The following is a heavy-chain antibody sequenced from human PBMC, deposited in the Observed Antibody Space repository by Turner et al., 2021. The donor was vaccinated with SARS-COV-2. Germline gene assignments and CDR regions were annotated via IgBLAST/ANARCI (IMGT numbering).Heavy chain of an antibody. D-gene: IGHD3-22*01. J-gene: IGHJ6*02. CDR1: GGSISSSSYY. CDR3: AGKEVVFRASHTLYYYGMDV. Sequence: QLQLQESGPGLVKPSETLSLTCTVSGGSISSSSYYWGWIRQPPGKGLEWIGSIYYSGSTYYNPSLKSRVTISVDTSKNQFSLKLSSVTAADTAVYYCAGKEVVFRASHTLYYYGMDVWGQGTTVTVSS. V-gene: IGHV4-39*01. CDR2: IYYSGST.